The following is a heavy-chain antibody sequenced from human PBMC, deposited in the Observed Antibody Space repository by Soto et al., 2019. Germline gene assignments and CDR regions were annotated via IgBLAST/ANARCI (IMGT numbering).Heavy chain of an antibody. CDR2: TSPRTGGA. J-gene: IGHJ5*01. D-gene: IGHD3-10*01. CDR1: GYTFTAYY. V-gene: IGHV1-2*02. Sequence: GSVKVSCKTSGYTFTAYYMHWLRQAPGHGLEWLGWTSPRTGGAKYSHKFQGRVSMTRNTSITTAYMELTGLSTDDTAVYYCARSSGSYSKWFDSWGQGTLVTVSS. CDR3: ARSSGSYSKWFDS.